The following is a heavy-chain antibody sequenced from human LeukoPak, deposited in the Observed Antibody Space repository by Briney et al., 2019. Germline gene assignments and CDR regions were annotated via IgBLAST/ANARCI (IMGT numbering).Heavy chain of an antibody. Sequence: ASVKVSCKASGYTFTSYDINWVRQATGQGLEWMGWMNPNSGNTGYAQKFQGRVTMTRNTSISTAYMELSSLRSEDTAVYYCARDRNIDSSGYYYDAFDIWGQGTMVTVSS. CDR1: GYTFTSYD. J-gene: IGHJ3*02. V-gene: IGHV1-8*01. D-gene: IGHD3-22*01. CDR3: ARDRNIDSSGYYYDAFDI. CDR2: MNPNSGNT.